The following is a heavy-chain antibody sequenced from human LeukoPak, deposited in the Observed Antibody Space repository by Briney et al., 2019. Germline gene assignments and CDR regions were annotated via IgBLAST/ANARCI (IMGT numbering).Heavy chain of an antibody. CDR2: IRADGSAQ. V-gene: IGHV3-7*01. CDR1: EFTFSSYY. J-gene: IGHJ6*03. Sequence: GGSLRLSCAASEFTFSSYYMTWVRQAPGKGLEWVGSIRADGSAQFYVDSVRGRFPIPRDNAKDSLYLQMNRLRAEATAVYYCTRGAAVPVHFKGRVKYYMDVWGKGTTVTVSS. CDR3: TRGAAVPVHFKGRVKYYMDV. D-gene: IGHD3/OR15-3a*01.